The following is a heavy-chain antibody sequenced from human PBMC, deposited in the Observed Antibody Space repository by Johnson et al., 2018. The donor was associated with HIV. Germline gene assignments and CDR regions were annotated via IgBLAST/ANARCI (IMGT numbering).Heavy chain of an antibody. D-gene: IGHD3-10*01. CDR1: GFTFSTYG. CDR2: MWYDGSNK. CDR3: ASGSPWVDAFDI. Sequence: QVQLVESGGGVVQPGRSLRLSCAASGFTFSTYGMHWVRQAPGKGLEWVAVMWYDGSNKYYADSVKGRFTISRDNSKNTLYLQMNSLRAEDTAVYYYASGSPWVDAFDIWGQGTMVTVSS. V-gene: IGHV3-33*01. J-gene: IGHJ3*02.